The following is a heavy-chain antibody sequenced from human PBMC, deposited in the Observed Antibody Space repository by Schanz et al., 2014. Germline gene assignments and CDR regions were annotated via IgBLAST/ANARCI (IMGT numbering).Heavy chain of an antibody. D-gene: IGHD3-16*01. CDR1: GYTFTSYG. J-gene: IGHJ3*01. CDR2: ISAYNHNK. CDR3: ARESARITGGAFDV. V-gene: IGHV1-18*01. Sequence: QVQLVQSGAEVKKPGASVKVSCKASGYTFTSYGISWVRQAPGQGLEWMGWISAYNHNKEYDQKFQGRVTMTTDTSTSTAYMALTDLRSDDTAVYYCARESARITGGAFDVWGQGTMVNVSS.